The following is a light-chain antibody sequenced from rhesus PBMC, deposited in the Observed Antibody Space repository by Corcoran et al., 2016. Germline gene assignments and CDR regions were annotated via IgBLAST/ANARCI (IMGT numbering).Light chain of an antibody. V-gene: IGKV1-44*02. Sequence: DIQMTQSPSSLSASVGDRVTITCRASQTISSSLAWYQQKPGKAPKLLIYGASNLESGVPSRFSGSGSGTEFTITISSLQPEDFTTYFCQHYNSLPFSFGQGTQVEIK. CDR2: GAS. CDR3: QHYNSLPFS. CDR1: QTISSS. J-gene: IGKJ2*01.